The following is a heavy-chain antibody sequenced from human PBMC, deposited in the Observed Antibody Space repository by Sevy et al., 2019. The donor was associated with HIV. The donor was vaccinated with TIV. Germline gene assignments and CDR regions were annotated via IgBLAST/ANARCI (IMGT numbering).Heavy chain of an antibody. CDR2: IYSGGST. Sequence: GGSLRLSCAASGFTVSSNYMSWVRQAPGQGLKWVSVIYSGGSTYYADSVKGRFTISRDNSKNTLYLQMNSLRAEDTAVYYCARDTAMGYFDYWGQGTLVTVSS. CDR1: GFTVSSNY. J-gene: IGHJ4*02. V-gene: IGHV3-53*01. CDR3: ARDTAMGYFDY. D-gene: IGHD5-18*01.